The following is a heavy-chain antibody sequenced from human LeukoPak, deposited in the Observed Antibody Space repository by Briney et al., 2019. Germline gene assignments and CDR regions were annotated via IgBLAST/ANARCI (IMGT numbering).Heavy chain of an antibody. Sequence: PGGSLRLSCAASGFTFSSYAMSWVRQAPGKGLEWVAVISYDGSIKYYADSVKGRFTISRDNSKNTLYLQMNSLRAEDTAVYYCARDGLDYGGNSDDAFDIWGQGTMVTVSS. V-gene: IGHV3-30-3*01. J-gene: IGHJ3*02. CDR2: ISYDGSIK. CDR3: ARDGLDYGGNSDDAFDI. CDR1: GFTFSSYA. D-gene: IGHD4-23*01.